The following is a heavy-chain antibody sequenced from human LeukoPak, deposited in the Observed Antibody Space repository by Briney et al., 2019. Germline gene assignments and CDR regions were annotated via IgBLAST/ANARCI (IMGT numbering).Heavy chain of an antibody. D-gene: IGHD5-24*01. CDR2: IYTSGST. Sequence: SETLSLTCTVSGGSISSYYWSWTRQPAGKGLEWIGRIYTSGSTNYNPSLKSRVTMSVDTSKNQFSLKLSSVTAADTAVYYCARGRSRGPKADYMDVWGKGTTVTVSS. J-gene: IGHJ6*03. CDR3: ARGRSRGPKADYMDV. V-gene: IGHV4-4*07. CDR1: GGSISSYY.